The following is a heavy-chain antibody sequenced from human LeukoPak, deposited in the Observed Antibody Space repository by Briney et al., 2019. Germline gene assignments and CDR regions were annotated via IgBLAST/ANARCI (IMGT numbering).Heavy chain of an antibody. J-gene: IGHJ5*02. V-gene: IGHV3-23*01. D-gene: IGHD6-13*01. CDR2: ISGSGGST. CDR3: AKGRRIAAAGNWFDP. Sequence: GGSLRLSCAASGFTFSSYAMSWVRQAPGKGLEWVSAISGSGGSTYYADSVKGRFTISRDNSKNTLYLQMNNLRAEDTAVYYCAKGRRIAAAGNWFDPWGQGTLVTVSS. CDR1: GFTFSSYA.